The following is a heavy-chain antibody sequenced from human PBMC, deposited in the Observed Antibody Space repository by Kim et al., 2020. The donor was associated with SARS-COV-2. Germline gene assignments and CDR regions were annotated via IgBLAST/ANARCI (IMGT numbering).Heavy chain of an antibody. Sequence: SETLSLTCAVYGGSFSGYYWSWIRQPPGKGLEWIGEINHSGSTNYNPSLKSRVTISVDTSKNQFSLKLSSVTAADTAVYYCARQSTVIVGAIGYYYGMDVWGQGTTVTVSS. D-gene: IGHD1-26*01. CDR2: INHSGST. J-gene: IGHJ6*02. CDR1: GGSFSGYY. CDR3: ARQSTVIVGAIGYYYGMDV. V-gene: IGHV4-34*01.